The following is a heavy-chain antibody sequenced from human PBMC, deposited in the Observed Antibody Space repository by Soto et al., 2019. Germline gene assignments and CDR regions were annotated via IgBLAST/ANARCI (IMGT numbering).Heavy chain of an antibody. CDR3: ATWHIQEPDYHX. D-gene: IGHD4-4*01. J-gene: IGHJ3*02. CDR1: GLTVSGKKY. Sequence: WGYLRLSCAASGLTVSGKKYLAWVRQAPGKGLKWFSAVYDVDGTFYADSVKGRFTTSGDSSRTIVYLQMNSLSPDDTAVYYFATWHIQEPDYHXWGQVTVVT. V-gene: IGHV3-53*01. CDR2: VYDVDGT.